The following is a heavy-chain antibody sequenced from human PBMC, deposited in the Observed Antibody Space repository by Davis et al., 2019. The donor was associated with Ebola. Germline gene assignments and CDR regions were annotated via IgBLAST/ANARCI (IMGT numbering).Heavy chain of an antibody. Sequence: PSETLSLTCTVSGGSISSHYWSWIRQPAGKGLEWIGRIYTSGSTYYNPSLKSRVTISVDTSKNQFSLKLSSVTAADTAVYYCARGLGGKYYYYYYMDVWGKGTTVTVSS. J-gene: IGHJ6*03. V-gene: IGHV4-4*07. D-gene: IGHD7-27*01. CDR1: GGSISSHY. CDR3: ARGLGGKYYYYYYMDV. CDR2: IYTSGST.